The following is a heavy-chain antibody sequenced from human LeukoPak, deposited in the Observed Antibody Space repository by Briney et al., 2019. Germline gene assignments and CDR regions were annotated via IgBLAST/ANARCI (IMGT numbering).Heavy chain of an antibody. J-gene: IGHJ4*02. V-gene: IGHV4-39*01. Sequence: SETLSLTCTVSGGSISSSSYYWGWIRQPPGKGLEWIGSIYHSGSTYYNPSLKSRVTISVDTSKNQFSLKLSSVTAADTAVYYCARQDPPLGYCSSTSCYCGYWGQGTLVTVSS. CDR2: IYHSGST. D-gene: IGHD2-2*01. CDR3: ARQDPPLGYCSSTSCYCGY. CDR1: GGSISSSSYY.